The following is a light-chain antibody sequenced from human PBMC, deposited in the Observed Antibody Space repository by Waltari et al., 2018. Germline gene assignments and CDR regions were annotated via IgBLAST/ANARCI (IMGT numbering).Light chain of an antibody. V-gene: IGKV4-1*01. CDR2: WAS. Sequence: DIVMTQSPDSLAVSLGERATINCKSSQSVLYSSNNKNYLAWYHQKPGQPPKLLIYWASTRESGVPDRFSGSGSGTDFTLTISSLQAEDVAVYYCQQYYSTLCTFGQGTKLEIK. J-gene: IGKJ2*02. CDR1: QSVLYSSNNKNY. CDR3: QQYYSTLCT.